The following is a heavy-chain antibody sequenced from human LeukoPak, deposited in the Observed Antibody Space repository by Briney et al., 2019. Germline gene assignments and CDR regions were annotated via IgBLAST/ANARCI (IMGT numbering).Heavy chain of an antibody. CDR2: IYYSGST. V-gene: IGHV4-30-4*01. D-gene: IGHD6-19*01. J-gene: IGHJ6*02. Sequence: SETLSLTCTVSGGSISSGDYYWSWIRQPPGKGLEWIGYIYYSGSTYYNPSLKSRVTISVDTSKNQFSLKLSSVTAADTAVYYCAESVADYYYGMDVWGQGTTVTVSS. CDR3: AESVADYYYGMDV. CDR1: GGSISSGDYY.